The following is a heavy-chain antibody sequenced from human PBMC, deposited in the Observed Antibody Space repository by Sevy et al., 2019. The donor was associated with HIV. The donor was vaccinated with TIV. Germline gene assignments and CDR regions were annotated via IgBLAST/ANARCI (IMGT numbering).Heavy chain of an antibody. CDR1: GGTFSSYA. CDR3: ARRMATITYAFDI. CDR2: IIPIFGTA. D-gene: IGHD5-12*01. V-gene: IGHV1-69*13. J-gene: IGHJ3*02. Sequence: ASVKVSCKASGGTFSSYAISWVRQAPGQGLEWMGGIIPIFGTANYAQKFQGRVTITADESTSTAYMELSSLRSEDTAVYYCARRMATITYAFDIWGQGTMVTVSS.